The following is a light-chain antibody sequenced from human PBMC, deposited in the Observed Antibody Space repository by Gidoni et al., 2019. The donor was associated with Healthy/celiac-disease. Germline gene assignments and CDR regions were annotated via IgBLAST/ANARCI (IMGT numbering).Light chain of an antibody. V-gene: IGKV1-5*03. CDR3: QQYNSQWGT. Sequence: IQMTQSPSTLSASVGDRVTITCRASQSISSWLAWYQQKPGKAPKLLIYKASSLESGVPSRFSGSGSGTEFTLTISSLQPDDFATYYCQQYNSQWGTFGQGTKVEIK. CDR1: QSISSW. J-gene: IGKJ1*01. CDR2: KAS.